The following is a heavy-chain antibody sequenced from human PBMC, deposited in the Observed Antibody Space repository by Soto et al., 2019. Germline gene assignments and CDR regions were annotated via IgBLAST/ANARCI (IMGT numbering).Heavy chain of an antibody. CDR3: ATNTGGYSYGLPVHGRFNIGY. J-gene: IGHJ4*02. CDR2: IIPIFGTA. CDR1: GGTFSSYA. D-gene: IGHD5-18*01. Sequence: ASVKVSCKASGGTFSSYAISWVRQASGQGLEWMGGIIPIFGTANYAQKFQGRVTITADESTSTAYMELSSLRSEDTAVYYCATNTGGYSYGLPVHGRFNIGYWGQGTLVTVSS. V-gene: IGHV1-69*13.